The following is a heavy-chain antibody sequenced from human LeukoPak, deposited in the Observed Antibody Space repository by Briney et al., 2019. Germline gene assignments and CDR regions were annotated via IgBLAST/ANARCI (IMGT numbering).Heavy chain of an antibody. Sequence: ASVKVSCKASGYTFTGYYMHWVRQAPGQGLEWMGWINPNSGGTNYAQKFQGRVTMTRDTSISTAYMELSRLRSDDTAVYYCTRDGNYDFWSGYSPFDYWGQGTLVTVSS. CDR3: TRDGNYDFWSGYSPFDY. CDR1: GYTFTGYY. CDR2: INPNSGGT. J-gene: IGHJ4*02. V-gene: IGHV1-2*02. D-gene: IGHD3-3*01.